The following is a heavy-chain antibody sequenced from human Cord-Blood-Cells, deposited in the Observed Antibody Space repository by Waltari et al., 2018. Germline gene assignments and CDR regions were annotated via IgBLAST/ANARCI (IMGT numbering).Heavy chain of an antibody. D-gene: IGHD1-26*01. Sequence: QVQLVESGGGVVQPGRSLRLSCAASGFTFSSYAMPWVRQAPGRGLDGVAVISYDGSNKYYADSVKGRFTISRDNSKNTLYLQMNSLRAEDTAVYYCAGGSYFHYWGQGTLVTVSS. CDR2: ISYDGSNK. CDR3: AGGSYFHY. CDR1: GFTFSSYA. J-gene: IGHJ4*02. V-gene: IGHV3-30-3*01.